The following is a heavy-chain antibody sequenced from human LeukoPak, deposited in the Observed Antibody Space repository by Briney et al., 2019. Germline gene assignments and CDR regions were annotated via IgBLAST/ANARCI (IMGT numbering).Heavy chain of an antibody. V-gene: IGHV3-21*01. CDR1: GFTFSGYS. CDR3: ARDGLFGYSYATDAFDI. CDR2: ISRSSSYI. J-gene: IGHJ3*02. D-gene: IGHD5-18*01. Sequence: PGGSLRLSCGASGFTFSGYSMNWVRQAPGKGLEWVSSISRSSSYIYYADSVKGRFTISRHNAKNSLYLQMNSLRAEDTAVYYCARDGLFGYSYATDAFDIWGQGTMVTVSS.